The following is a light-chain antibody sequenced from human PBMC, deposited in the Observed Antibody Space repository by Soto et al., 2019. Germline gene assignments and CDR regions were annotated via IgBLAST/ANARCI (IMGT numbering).Light chain of an antibody. CDR3: QQYNNWPRT. Sequence: EIVMTQSPATLSVSPGEGATLSCRASQNVNSNLAWFQQKPGQAPRLLIYGASTRATDIPARFSGSGSGTDFTLTISSLQSEDFAFYYCQQYNNWPRTFGQGTKVEIK. CDR2: GAS. J-gene: IGKJ1*01. CDR1: QNVNSN. V-gene: IGKV3-15*01.